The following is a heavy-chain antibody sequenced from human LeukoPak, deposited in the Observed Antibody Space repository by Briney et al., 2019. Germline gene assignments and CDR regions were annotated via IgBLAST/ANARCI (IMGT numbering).Heavy chain of an antibody. D-gene: IGHD2-21*02. Sequence: ASVKVSCTASGYTFTSYYMHWVRQAPGQGLEWMGIINPSGGSTSYAQKFQGRVTMTRDTSTSTVYMELSSLRSEDTAVYYCARSYCGGDCPRVNNWFDPWGQGTLVTVSS. CDR1: GYTFTSYY. CDR3: ARSYCGGDCPRVNNWFDP. CDR2: INPSGGST. V-gene: IGHV1-46*01. J-gene: IGHJ5*02.